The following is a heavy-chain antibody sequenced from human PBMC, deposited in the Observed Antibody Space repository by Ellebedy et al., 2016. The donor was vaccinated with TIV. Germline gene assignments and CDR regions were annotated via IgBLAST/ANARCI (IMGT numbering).Heavy chain of an antibody. Sequence: ASVKVSXXPSGYTFTNYDINWVRQATGQGPEWMGWMNANSGNTVYAQKFQGRVTMTRDTSTSTAYMELSSLRSEDTAVYYCARGSPLCESMNCWAYYYMDVWGTGTTVTVSS. CDR3: ARGSPLCESMNCWAYYYMDV. V-gene: IGHV1-8*01. CDR2: MNANSGNT. CDR1: GYTFTNYD. D-gene: IGHD2-21*02. J-gene: IGHJ6*03.